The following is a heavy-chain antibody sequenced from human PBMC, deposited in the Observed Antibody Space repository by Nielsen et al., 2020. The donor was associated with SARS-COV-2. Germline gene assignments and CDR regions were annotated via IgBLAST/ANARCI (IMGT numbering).Heavy chain of an antibody. CDR2: ISAYNGNT. V-gene: IGHV1-18*04. Sequence: ASVKVSCKASGYTFTSYGISWVRQAHGQGLEWMGWISAYNGNTNYAQKLQGRVTMTTDTSTSTAYMELRSLRSDDTAVYYCARGQGAYYYGSGSYYRGQFFDYWGQGTLVTVSS. D-gene: IGHD3-10*01. J-gene: IGHJ4*02. CDR3: ARGQGAYYYGSGSYYRGQFFDY. CDR1: GYTFTSYG.